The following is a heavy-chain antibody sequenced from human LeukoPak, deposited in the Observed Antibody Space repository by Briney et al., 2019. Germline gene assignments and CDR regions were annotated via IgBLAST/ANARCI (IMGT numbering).Heavy chain of an antibody. V-gene: IGHV3-53*01. CDR2: IYSGGST. D-gene: IGHD6-13*01. CDR3: ARARAGAGTFFFDY. CDR1: GFTVSNNY. Sequence: PGGSLRLSCAASGFTVSNNYMSWVRQAPGKGLEWVSVIYSGGSTYYADSVKGRFTISRDNSKNTLYLQMNSLRAEDTAVYYCARARAGAGTFFFDYWGQGTLVTVSS. J-gene: IGHJ4*02.